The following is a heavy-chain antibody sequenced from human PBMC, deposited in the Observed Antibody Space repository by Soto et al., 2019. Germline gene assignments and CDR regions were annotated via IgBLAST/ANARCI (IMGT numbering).Heavy chain of an antibody. Sequence: QVHLVQSGAEVKKPGSSVNISCKASGGTFGTYGLNWVRQFPGQGLEWMGGIIPASDTENYAQKFQGRVTITADKSTNIDQMKMDGLTSDDTAVYYCATAVTAGTYYNYGLDVWGQGTTVTVS. V-gene: IGHV1-69*14. CDR2: IIPASDTE. CDR3: ATAVTAGTYYNYGLDV. J-gene: IGHJ6*02. CDR1: GGTFGTYG. D-gene: IGHD2-21*02.